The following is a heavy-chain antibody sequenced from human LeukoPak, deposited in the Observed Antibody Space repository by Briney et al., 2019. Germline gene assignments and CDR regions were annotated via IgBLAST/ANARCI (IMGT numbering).Heavy chain of an antibody. D-gene: IGHD3-10*01. CDR2: IHTGGRT. V-gene: IGHV3-53*01. J-gene: IGHJ4*02. CDR1: GFTVSTNY. CDR3: AREWGDGSGKVDYSDY. Sequence: GSLRLSCAASGFTVSTNYMSWVRQAPGKGLEWVSLIHTGGRTYYADSVKGRLTISRDSSKNTLYLQMNSLRVEDTAMYYCAREWGDGSGKVDYSDYWGQGTLVTVSS.